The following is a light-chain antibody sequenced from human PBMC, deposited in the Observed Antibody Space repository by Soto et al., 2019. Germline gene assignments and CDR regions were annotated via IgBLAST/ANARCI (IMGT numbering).Light chain of an antibody. CDR2: DAS. J-gene: IGKJ3*01. Sequence: DIQMSQSPSTLSASGGDRVTITCRASQSISSWLAWYQQKPGKAPKLLIYDASSLESGVPSRFSGSGSGTEFTLTISSLQPDDFATYYCQQYNSYSAFGPGTKVDIK. CDR1: QSISSW. V-gene: IGKV1-5*01. CDR3: QQYNSYSA.